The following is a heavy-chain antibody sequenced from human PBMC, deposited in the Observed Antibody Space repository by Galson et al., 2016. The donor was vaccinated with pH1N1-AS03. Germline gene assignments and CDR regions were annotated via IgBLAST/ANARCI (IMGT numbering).Heavy chain of an antibody. J-gene: IGHJ4*02. Sequence: SVKVSCKASGYTFVNYGISWVRRAPGQGLEWMGWISGYDGHTGYAQKFQGRVTMTTDTSTNTAYMELRSLTSDDTVVYYCARDESGYMDWCQGTLVTVSS. D-gene: IGHD3-3*01. CDR2: ISGYDGHT. CDR1: GYTFVNYG. CDR3: ARDESGYMD. V-gene: IGHV1-18*01.